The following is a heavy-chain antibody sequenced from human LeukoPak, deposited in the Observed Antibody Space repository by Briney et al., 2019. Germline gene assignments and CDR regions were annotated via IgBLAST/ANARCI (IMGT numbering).Heavy chain of an antibody. CDR3: AKDLSPAYFHH. CDR2: IRYDGGNK. J-gene: IGHJ1*01. CDR1: GFTFSNYA. V-gene: IGHV3-30*02. D-gene: IGHD2/OR15-2a*01. Sequence: PGGSLRLSCAASGFTFSNYAMHWVRQAPGKGLEWVAFIRYDGGNKYYADSVKGRFTTSRDNSKNTLYLQMSSLTAEDTAVYYCAKDLSPAYFHHWGQGTLVTVSS.